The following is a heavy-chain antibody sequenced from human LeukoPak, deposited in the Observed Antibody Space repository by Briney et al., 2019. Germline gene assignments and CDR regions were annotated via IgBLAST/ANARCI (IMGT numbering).Heavy chain of an antibody. V-gene: IGHV1-18*01. J-gene: IGHJ6*03. CDR2: ISGYNGNT. CDR1: GYTFTSYG. Sequence: ASVKVSCKASGYTFTSYGISWVRQAPGQGLEWMGWISGYNGNTNYAQKLQGRVTMTTDTFTSTAYMELRSLRSDDTAVYYCAREGGVGPTAPPDYYSYQMDVWGKGTTVTVSS. CDR3: AREGGVGPTAPPDYYSYQMDV. D-gene: IGHD1-26*01.